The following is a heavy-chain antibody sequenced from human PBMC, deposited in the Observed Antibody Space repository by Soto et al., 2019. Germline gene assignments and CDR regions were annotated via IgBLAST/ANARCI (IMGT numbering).Heavy chain of an antibody. CDR3: ARDPVEYQLPYGMDV. CDR1: GFTFSSYG. D-gene: IGHD2-2*01. V-gene: IGHV3-33*01. Sequence: QVQLVESGGGVVQPGRSLRLSCAASGFTFSSYGMHWVRQAPGKGLEWVAVIWYDGSNKYYADSVKGRFTISRDNSKNTLYLPMNSMMAEDTAVYYWARDPVEYQLPYGMDVWGQGTTVTVSS. CDR2: IWYDGSNK. J-gene: IGHJ6*02.